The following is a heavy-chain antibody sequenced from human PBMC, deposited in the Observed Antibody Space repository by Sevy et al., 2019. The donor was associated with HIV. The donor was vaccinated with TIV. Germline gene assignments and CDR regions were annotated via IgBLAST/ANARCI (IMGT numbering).Heavy chain of an antibody. CDR1: GGSISSYY. Sequence: SETLSLTCTVSGGSISSYYWSWIRQPAGKGLEWIGRIYTSGSTNYNPSLKSRVTMSVDTYKNQFSLNLSSVTAADTAAYYCARVGYRSSTSCPTGYYYYGMDVWGQGTTVTVSS. V-gene: IGHV4-4*07. CDR3: ARVGYRSSTSCPTGYYYYGMDV. J-gene: IGHJ6*02. CDR2: IYTSGST. D-gene: IGHD2-2*01.